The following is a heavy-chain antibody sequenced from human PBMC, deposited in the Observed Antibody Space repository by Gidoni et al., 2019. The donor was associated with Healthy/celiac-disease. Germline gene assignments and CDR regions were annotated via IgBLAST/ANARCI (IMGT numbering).Heavy chain of an antibody. CDR3: ARLNDILTGYLHYFDY. J-gene: IGHJ4*02. V-gene: IGHV1-2*02. CDR1: GYTFTGYY. D-gene: IGHD3-9*01. Sequence: QVQLVQSGAEVKKPGAAVKVSCKASGYTFTGYYMHWVLQAPGQGREWMGWINPNSGGTNEAQKFQGRVTMTRDTSISTAYMELSRLRSDDAAVYYCARLNDILTGYLHYFDYWGQGTLVTVSS. CDR2: INPNSGGT.